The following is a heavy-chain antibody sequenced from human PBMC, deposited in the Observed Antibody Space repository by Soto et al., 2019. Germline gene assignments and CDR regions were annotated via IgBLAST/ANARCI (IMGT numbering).Heavy chain of an antibody. CDR1: RFTFSSYW. J-gene: IGHJ6*02. CDR2: MNEDGGTT. V-gene: IGHV3-74*01. Sequence: QTGGSLRLSCAASRFTFSSYWMHLVRQAPGKWLVWVSRMNEDGGTTDYADSVKGRFTISRDKAKNTLYLQMNSLRVEDTAVYYCASDRSGREEVWGQGRTVTVS. D-gene: IGHD3-10*01. CDR3: ASDRSGREEV.